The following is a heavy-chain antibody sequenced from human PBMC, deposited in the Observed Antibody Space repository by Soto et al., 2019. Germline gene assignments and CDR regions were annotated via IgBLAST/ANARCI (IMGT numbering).Heavy chain of an antibody. CDR1: GGSISRSNW. Sequence: PETLSLTCAVSGGSISRSNWWSWVRQPPGKGLEWIGEIYHSGSTNYNPSLKSRVTISVDKSKNQFSLKLSSVTAADTAVYYCARVRIAAAGTRYFDYWGQGTLVSVSS. D-gene: IGHD6-13*01. CDR2: IYHSGST. V-gene: IGHV4-4*03. CDR3: ARVRIAAAGTRYFDY. J-gene: IGHJ4*02.